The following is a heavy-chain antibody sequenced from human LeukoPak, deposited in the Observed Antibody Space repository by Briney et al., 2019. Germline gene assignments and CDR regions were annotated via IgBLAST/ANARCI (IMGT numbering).Heavy chain of an antibody. CDR1: GFTFSSSW. CDR2: INSDGSDT. CDR3: AKDIATMRWLRPDPSFDY. Sequence: GGSLRLSCAASGFTFSSSWMHWVRQPPGKGLVWVSRINSDGSDTNYADSVKGRFTISRDNAKNTLYLQMNGLRAEDTAVYYCAKDIATMRWLRPDPSFDYWGQGTLVTVSS. D-gene: IGHD5-12*01. J-gene: IGHJ4*02. V-gene: IGHV3-74*01.